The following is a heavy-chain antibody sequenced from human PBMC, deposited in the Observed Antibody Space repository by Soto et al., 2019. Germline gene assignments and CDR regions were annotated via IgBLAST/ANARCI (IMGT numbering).Heavy chain of an antibody. CDR1: GYRFTSHY. D-gene: IGHD5-18*01. CDR3: ARDIVAASTTTFRPRGQGYGNAY. Sequence: QVQLVQSGAEVRKPGTSVKVSCETSGYRFTSHYIHWVRQAPGQGLEWMGMIDPYDGTTTNAQRFQGRDTMTRDTSTTTVNMEMNSLTSEDTATYFCARDIVAASTTTFRPRGQGYGNAYWGQGTLVTVSS. V-gene: IGHV1-46*01. CDR2: IDPYDGTT. J-gene: IGHJ4*02.